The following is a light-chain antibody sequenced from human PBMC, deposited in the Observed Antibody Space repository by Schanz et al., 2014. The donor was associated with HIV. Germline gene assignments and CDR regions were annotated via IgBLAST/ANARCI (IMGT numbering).Light chain of an antibody. V-gene: IGLV2-14*01. Sequence: QSALTQPASVSGSLGKSITISCPGPGGTVGGYNFVSWYQQNPGKAPKLMIYDVINRPSGVPVRFSGSKSGNTSSLTVSGLQAEDEAHYYCQSYDSSLSSVVFGGGTKLTVL. CDR3: QSYDSSLSSVV. CDR1: GGTVGGYNF. J-gene: IGLJ2*01. CDR2: DVI.